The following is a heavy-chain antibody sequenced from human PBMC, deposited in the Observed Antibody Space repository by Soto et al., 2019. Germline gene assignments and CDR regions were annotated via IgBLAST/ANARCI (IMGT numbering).Heavy chain of an antibody. CDR2: ISHDGSYK. CDR1: GFSFTTYV. CDR3: AKGLLAIVGTTLPRDAFNI. D-gene: IGHD1-26*01. Sequence: QVQLVESGGGVVQPGRSLRLSCAASGFSFTTYVMHWVRQAPGKGLEWVAVISHDGSYKYYGDAGKGRFTISRDPSKNAVYLEMNSLRPEDTAVYYCAKGLLAIVGTTLPRDAFNIWGQGTMVTVSS. V-gene: IGHV3-30*18. J-gene: IGHJ3*02.